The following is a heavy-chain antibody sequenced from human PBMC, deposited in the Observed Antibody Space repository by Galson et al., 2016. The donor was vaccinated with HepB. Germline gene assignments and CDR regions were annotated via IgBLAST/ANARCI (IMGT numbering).Heavy chain of an antibody. J-gene: IGHJ5*01. V-gene: IGHV4-4*02. Sequence: LSLTCAVSGSSIISTHWWTWVRQPPQRGLEWIGEVYHKGDTAYNPSLKSRVTISVDTSKNQFSLKLDSVTAADTGIYYCALQLGGNNWFDSWGPGTLVAVSS. CDR1: GSSIISTHW. CDR3: ALQLGGNNWFDS. CDR2: VYHKGDT. D-gene: IGHD3-16*01.